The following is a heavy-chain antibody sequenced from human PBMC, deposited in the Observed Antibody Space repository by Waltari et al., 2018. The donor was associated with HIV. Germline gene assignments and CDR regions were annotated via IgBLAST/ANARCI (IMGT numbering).Heavy chain of an antibody. CDR1: GGSIRTNNYY. CDR3: ARERGGYYGSGTYPGGAMNV. V-gene: IGHV4-39*07. CDR2: IYYDGST. J-gene: IGHJ6*02. Sequence: LVKPSETLSLTCSVSGGSIRTNNYYWAWIRQSPGKGLEWIGTIYYDGSTYYNPSLESRVTISVETSKSQFSRRLTSVTAADTAVYFCARERGGYYGSGTYPGGAMNVWGQGTTVIVSS. D-gene: IGHD3-10*01.